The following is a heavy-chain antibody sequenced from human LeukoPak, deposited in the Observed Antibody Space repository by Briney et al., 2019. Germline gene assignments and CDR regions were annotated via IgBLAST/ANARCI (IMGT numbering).Heavy chain of an antibody. Sequence: SETLSLTCTVSGGSISSYYWSWIRQPPGKGLEWIGYIYYSGSTNYNPSLKSRVIISVDTSKNQFSLKLSSVTAADTAVYYCARVAIGANYFDYWGQGTLVTVSS. CDR2: IYYSGST. D-gene: IGHD2-21*01. J-gene: IGHJ4*02. CDR1: GGSISSYY. CDR3: ARVAIGANYFDY. V-gene: IGHV4-59*01.